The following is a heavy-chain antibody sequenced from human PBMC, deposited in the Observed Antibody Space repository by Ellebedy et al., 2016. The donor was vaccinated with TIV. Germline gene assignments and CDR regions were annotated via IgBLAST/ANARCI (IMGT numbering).Heavy chain of an antibody. Sequence: GESLKISCAASGFTFSTYWMGWVRQAAGKGLEWVANTKQDGSEKYYVDSVMGRFTISRDNAKNSLYLQMNSLKAEDAAMYYCTKDEDRGTAADWGQGTLVTVSS. CDR3: TKDEDRGTAAD. D-gene: IGHD3-22*01. CDR2: TKQDGSEK. J-gene: IGHJ4*02. CDR1: GFTFSTYW. V-gene: IGHV3-7*03.